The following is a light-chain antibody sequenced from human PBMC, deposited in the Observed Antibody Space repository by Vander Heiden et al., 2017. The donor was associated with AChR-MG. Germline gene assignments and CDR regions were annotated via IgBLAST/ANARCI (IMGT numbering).Light chain of an antibody. CDR3: HQDDNWWT. CDR2: GAS. CDR1: QSVRSN. J-gene: IGKJ1*01. Sequence: EIVMTQSPATLSVSPGERATLSCRASQSVRSNLAWYQQRPGQAPRLLIYGASTRATGIPTRFSGSGSGTEFTLTISSLQSGDFAVYYCHQDDNWWTFGQGTKVEIK. V-gene: IGKV3-15*01.